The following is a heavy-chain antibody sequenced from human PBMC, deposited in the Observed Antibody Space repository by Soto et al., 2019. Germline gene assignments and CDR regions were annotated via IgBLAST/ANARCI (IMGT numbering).Heavy chain of an antibody. J-gene: IGHJ4*02. CDR2: ISYDGSDQ. CDR3: AKSTYCNGGSCFTQY. CDR1: TFTFSDFG. V-gene: IGHV3-30*18. D-gene: IGHD2-15*01. Sequence: QVQVEEFGGGVVQPGRSLRLSCAGPTFTFSDFGFHWVRQAPGKGLEWVAMISYDGSDQYYGDSVQGRFTIYRDDSKNTVYLQMNSLRAEDTAMYYCAKSTYCNGGSCFTQYCGPGTLVTVSS.